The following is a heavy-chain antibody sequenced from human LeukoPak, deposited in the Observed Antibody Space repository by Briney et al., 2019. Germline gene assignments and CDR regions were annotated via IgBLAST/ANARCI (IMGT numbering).Heavy chain of an antibody. J-gene: IGHJ4*02. CDR2: IDWDDDK. Sequence: SGPTLVNPTQTLTLTCTFSGFSLSTSGMCVSWIRQPPGKALEWLARIDWDDDKYYSTSLKTRLTISKDTSKNQVVLTMTNMDPVDTATYYCARGPDGSGSYYYDYWGQGTLVTVSS. V-gene: IGHV2-70*11. D-gene: IGHD3-10*01. CDR1: GFSLSTSGMC. CDR3: ARGPDGSGSYYYDY.